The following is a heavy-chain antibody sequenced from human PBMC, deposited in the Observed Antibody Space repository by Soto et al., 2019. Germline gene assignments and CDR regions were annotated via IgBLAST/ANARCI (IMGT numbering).Heavy chain of an antibody. CDR1: GGSISSYY. CDR3: ARDPTYYDILTGYSTTSGMDA. D-gene: IGHD3-9*01. Sequence: SETLSLTCTVSGGSISSYYWSWVRQPPGKGLEWIGYIYYSGSTNYNPSLKSRVTISVDTSKNQFSLKLSSLTAADTAVYYCARDPTYYDILTGYSTTSGMDAWGQGTTLTVSS. CDR2: IYYSGST. J-gene: IGHJ6*02. V-gene: IGHV4-59*01.